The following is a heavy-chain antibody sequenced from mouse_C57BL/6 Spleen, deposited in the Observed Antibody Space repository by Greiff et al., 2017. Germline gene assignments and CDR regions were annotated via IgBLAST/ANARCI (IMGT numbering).Heavy chain of an antibody. CDR3: ARSSLIYYGPFDY. D-gene: IGHD2-1*01. J-gene: IGHJ2*01. CDR1: GYAFSSSW. V-gene: IGHV1-82*01. CDR2: IYPGDGDT. Sequence: VQLQQSGPELVKPGASVKISCKASGYAFSSSWMNWVKQRPGKGLEWIGRIYPGDGDTNYNGKFKGKATLTADKSSSTAYMQLSSLTSEDSAVYFCARSSLIYYGPFDYWGQGTTRTVSS.